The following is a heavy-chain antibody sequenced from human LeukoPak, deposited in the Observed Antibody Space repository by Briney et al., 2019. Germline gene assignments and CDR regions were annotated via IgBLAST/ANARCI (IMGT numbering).Heavy chain of an antibody. Sequence: SVKVSCKASGGTFSSYAISWVRQAPGQGLEWMGGIIPIFGTANYAQKFQGRVTITADKSTSTAYMELSSLRSEDTAVYYCARDSEVIAAEGNWFDPWGQGTLVTVSS. CDR1: GGTFSSYA. J-gene: IGHJ5*02. V-gene: IGHV1-69*06. CDR2: IIPIFGTA. D-gene: IGHD6-13*01. CDR3: ARDSEVIAAEGNWFDP.